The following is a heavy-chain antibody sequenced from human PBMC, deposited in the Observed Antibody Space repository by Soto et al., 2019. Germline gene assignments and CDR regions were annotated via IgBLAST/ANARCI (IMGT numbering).Heavy chain of an antibody. J-gene: IGHJ6*02. V-gene: IGHV3-7*05. CDR1: GFTFSSYW. CDR3: AREQVTEPEYGMDV. Sequence: EVQLVESGGGLVQPGGSLRLSCAASGFTFSSYWMSWVRQAPGKGLEWVANIKQDGSEKYYVDSVKGRFTISRDNAKNSLYLQMNSLRAEDTAVYYCAREQVTEPEYGMDVWGQGTTLTVSS. CDR2: IKQDGSEK. D-gene: IGHD2-21*02.